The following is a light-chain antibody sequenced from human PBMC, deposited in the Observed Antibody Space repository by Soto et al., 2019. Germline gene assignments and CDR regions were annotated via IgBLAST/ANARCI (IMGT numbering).Light chain of an antibody. CDR3: QQYGSSPWT. V-gene: IGKV3-20*01. CDR1: QGVGSNY. CDR2: GES. J-gene: IGKJ1*01. Sequence: EIVWTQSPGTLSLSPGERATLSCKASQGVGSNYLACYQQKPGKAPRSLIYGESSRATGIPDRYSGSGSGADFTLTISGLEPEDCAVYYCQQYGSSPWTFGQGTTVEIK.